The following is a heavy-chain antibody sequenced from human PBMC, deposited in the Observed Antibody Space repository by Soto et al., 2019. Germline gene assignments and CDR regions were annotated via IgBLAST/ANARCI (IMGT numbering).Heavy chain of an antibody. CDR2: INHSGST. V-gene: IGHV4-34*01. Sequence: SETLSLTCAVYGGSFSGYYWSWIRQPPGKGLEWIGEINHSGSTNYNPSLKSRVTISVDTSKNQFSLKLSSVTAADTAVYYCARGPVLRFLEWLSTDYYGMDVWGQGTTVTVSS. J-gene: IGHJ6*02. D-gene: IGHD3-3*01. CDR3: ARGPVLRFLEWLSTDYYGMDV. CDR1: GGSFSGYY.